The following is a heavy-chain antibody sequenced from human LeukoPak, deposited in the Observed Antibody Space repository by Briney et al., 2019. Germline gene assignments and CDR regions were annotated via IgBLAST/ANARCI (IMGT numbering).Heavy chain of an antibody. CDR1: GYSFTSYW. J-gene: IGHJ4*02. Sequence: GESLKISCKGSGYSFTSYWIVWVRQMPGKGLEWMGIIYPGDSDTRYSPSFQGQVTISADKSISTAYLQWSSLKASDTAMYYCAMSISGSYPQNLFDYWGQGTLVTVSS. D-gene: IGHD1-26*01. CDR3: AMSISGSYPQNLFDY. V-gene: IGHV5-51*01. CDR2: IYPGDSDT.